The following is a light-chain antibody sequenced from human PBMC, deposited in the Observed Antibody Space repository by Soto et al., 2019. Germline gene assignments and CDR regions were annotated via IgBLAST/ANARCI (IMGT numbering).Light chain of an antibody. CDR1: QSVSSN. J-gene: IGKJ1*01. CDR2: GAS. Sequence: EIVMTQSPATLSGSPGERATLSCRASQSVSSNLAWYHQKPGQAPRLLIYGASTRATGIPARFSGSGSGTEFILTTSNMQSEDFAIYFCHQYNNWPPARTFGQGTQL. CDR3: HQYNNWPPART. V-gene: IGKV3-15*01.